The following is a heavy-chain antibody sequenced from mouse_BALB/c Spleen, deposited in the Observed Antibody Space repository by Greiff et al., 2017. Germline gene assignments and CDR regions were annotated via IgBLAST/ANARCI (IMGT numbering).Heavy chain of an antibody. CDR3: ARSDWARYFDV. CDR1: GYSITSGYY. CDR2: ISYDGSN. Sequence: EVKLQESGPGLVKPSQSLSLTCSVTGYSITSGYYWNWIRQFPGNKLEWMGYISYDGSNNYNPSLKNRISITRDTSKNQFFLKLNSVTTEDTATYYCARSDWARYFDVWGAGTTVTVSS. V-gene: IGHV3-6*02. J-gene: IGHJ1*01.